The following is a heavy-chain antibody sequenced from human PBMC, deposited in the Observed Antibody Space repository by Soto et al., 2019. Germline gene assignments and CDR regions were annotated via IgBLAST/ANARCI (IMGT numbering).Heavy chain of an antibody. CDR1: GGSISSGGYY. Sequence: QVQLQESGPGLVKPSQTLSLTCTVSGGSISSGGYYWSWIRQHPGKGLVLIGYIYYMGSTYYNPSLKSRITISVDPSKNPLSLKLSSVTAADTAVYYCARGFGPSDAFDIWGQGTMVTVSS. J-gene: IGHJ3*02. V-gene: IGHV4-31*03. D-gene: IGHD3-3*01. CDR3: ARGFGPSDAFDI. CDR2: IYYMGST.